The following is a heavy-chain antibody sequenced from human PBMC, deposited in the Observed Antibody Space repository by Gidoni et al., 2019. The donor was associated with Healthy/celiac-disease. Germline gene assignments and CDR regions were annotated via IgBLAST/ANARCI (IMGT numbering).Heavy chain of an antibody. V-gene: IGHV4-39*07. Sequence: QLQLQESGPGLVKPSETLSLTCTVSGGSISSRRYYWGWIRQPPGKGLEWIGSIYYSGSTYYNPSLKSRVTISVDTSKNQFSLKLSSVTAADTAVYYCARDTMVRGREYNWFDPWGQGTLVTVSS. J-gene: IGHJ5*02. D-gene: IGHD3-10*01. CDR1: GGSISSRRYY. CDR2: IYYSGST. CDR3: ARDTMVRGREYNWFDP.